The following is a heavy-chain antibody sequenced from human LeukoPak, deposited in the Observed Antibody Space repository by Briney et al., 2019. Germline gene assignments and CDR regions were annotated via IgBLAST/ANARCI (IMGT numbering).Heavy chain of an antibody. CDR2: IYSGGST. CDR3: AREHCGPNFAFDY. D-gene: IGHD2-21*02. Sequence: PGGSLRLSCAASGFTVSSNYMSWVRQAPGKGLEWVSVIYSGGSTYYADSVKGRFTISRDNSKNTLYLQMNSLRVEDTAVYYCAREHCGPNFAFDYWGQGTLVTVSS. CDR1: GFTVSSNY. V-gene: IGHV3-53*01. J-gene: IGHJ4*02.